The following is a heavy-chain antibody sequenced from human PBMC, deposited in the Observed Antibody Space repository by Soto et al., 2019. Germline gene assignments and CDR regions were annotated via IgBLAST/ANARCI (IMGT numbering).Heavy chain of an antibody. V-gene: IGHV4-59*01. CDR2: IYYSGST. CDR3: ASRGYSYGYFDY. CDR1: GGSISSYY. Sequence: SETLSLTCTVSGGSISSYYWSWIRQPPGKGLEWIGYIYYSGSTNYNPSLKSRVTISVDTSKNQFSLKLSSVTAADTAVYYCASRGYSYGYFDYWAQGTLVTVSS. D-gene: IGHD5-18*01. J-gene: IGHJ4*02.